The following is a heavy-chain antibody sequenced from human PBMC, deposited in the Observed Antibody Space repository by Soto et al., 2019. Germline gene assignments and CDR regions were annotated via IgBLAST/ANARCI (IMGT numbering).Heavy chain of an antibody. D-gene: IGHD4-17*01. CDR2: IIPALGTA. Sequence: QDQLVQSGAEAKKPGSSVKVSCKASGGTFSSHTFSWVRQAPGQGLEWMGRIIPALGTATYAQKFQGRVTITADESATTVYMELNSLRSEDTAVYYCARPDFGDYWYFDLWGRGTPVTVSS. CDR1: GGTFSSHT. V-gene: IGHV1-69*08. CDR3: ARPDFGDYWYFDL. J-gene: IGHJ2*01.